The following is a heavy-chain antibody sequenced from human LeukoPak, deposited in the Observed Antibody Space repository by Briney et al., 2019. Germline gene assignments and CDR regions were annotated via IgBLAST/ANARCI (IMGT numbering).Heavy chain of an antibody. CDR2: INPSGGST. CDR3: ERDRYYYDSSGYIRGISFDY. CDR1: AHTFTSYY. D-gene: IGHD3-22*01. V-gene: IGHV1-46*01. Sequence: ASVKVSCKASAHTFTSYYMRWVRQAPGQGLEWMGIINPSGGSTSYAQKFQGRVTMTRDTSTSTVYMDLSSLRSEDTAVYYSERDRYYYDSSGYIRGISFDYWGQGTLVTVSS. J-gene: IGHJ4*02.